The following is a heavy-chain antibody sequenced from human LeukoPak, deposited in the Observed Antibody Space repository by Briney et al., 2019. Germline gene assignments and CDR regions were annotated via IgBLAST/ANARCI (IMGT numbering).Heavy chain of an antibody. CDR1: GGSISSSSYY. V-gene: IGHV4-39*01. D-gene: IGHD5-24*01. CDR3: ARHVVRWLQFGAAPVAYYFDY. Sequence: SETLSLTCTVSGGSISSSSYYWGWIRQPPGKGLEWIGSIYYSGCTYYNPSLKSRVTISVDTSKNQFSLKLSSVTAADTAVYYCARHVVRWLQFGAAPVAYYFDYWGQGTLVTVSS. CDR2: IYYSGCT. J-gene: IGHJ4*02.